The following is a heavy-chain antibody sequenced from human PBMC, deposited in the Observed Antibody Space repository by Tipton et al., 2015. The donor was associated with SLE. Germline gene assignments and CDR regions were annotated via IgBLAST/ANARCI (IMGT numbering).Heavy chain of an antibody. Sequence: SLRLSCAASGFTINNYAMTWVRQAPGKGLEWISTISGSGGSTYSTYYPDSVKGRFTISRDNSRNTLYLQMNSLRGEETAVYYCAKESPWEESWGQGTLVSVSS. V-gene: IGHV3-23*01. CDR2: ISGSGGSTYST. CDR1: GFTINNYA. J-gene: IGHJ5*02. CDR3: AKESPWEES. D-gene: IGHD1-26*01.